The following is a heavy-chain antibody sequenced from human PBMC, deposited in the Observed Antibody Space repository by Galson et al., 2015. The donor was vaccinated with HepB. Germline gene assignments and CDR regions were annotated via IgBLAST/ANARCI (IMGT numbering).Heavy chain of an antibody. Sequence: SVKVSCKASGGTFSSYAISWVRQAPGQGLEWMGGIIPIFGTANYAQKFQGRVTITADESTSTAYMELSSLRSEDTAVYYCARDIARGMINYYDSSGQPYYYYGMDVWGQGTTVTVSS. D-gene: IGHD3-22*01. V-gene: IGHV1-69*13. CDR1: GGTFSSYA. CDR2: IIPIFGTA. J-gene: IGHJ6*02. CDR3: ARDIARGMINYYDSSGQPYYYYGMDV.